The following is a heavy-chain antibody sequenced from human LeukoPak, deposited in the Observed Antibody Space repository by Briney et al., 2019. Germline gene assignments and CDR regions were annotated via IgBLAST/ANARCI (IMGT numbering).Heavy chain of an antibody. CDR1: GGSISGGGYY. CDR2: IYYSGST. CDR3: AVRYWSGVYYFDY. V-gene: IGHV4-31*03. Sequence: PSQTLSLTCTVSGGSISGGGYYWSWIRQHPGKGLEWIGYIYYSGSTYYNPSLKSRVTISVDTSKNQFCLKLSSVTAADTAVYYCAVRYWSGVYYFDYWGQGTLVTVSS. D-gene: IGHD3-3*01. J-gene: IGHJ4*02.